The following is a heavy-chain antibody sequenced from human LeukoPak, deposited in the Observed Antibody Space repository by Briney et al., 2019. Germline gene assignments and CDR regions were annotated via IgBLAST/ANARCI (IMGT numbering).Heavy chain of an antibody. Sequence: SVKVSCKASGGTFSSYAISWVRQAPGQGLEWMGGIIPIFGTANYAQKFQGRVTITADESTSTAYMELSSLRSEDTAVYYCASGAYDSSGYYYSTFDYWGQGTLVTVSS. D-gene: IGHD3-22*01. V-gene: IGHV1-69*13. CDR1: GGTFSSYA. CDR3: ASGAYDSSGYYYSTFDY. CDR2: IIPIFGTA. J-gene: IGHJ4*02.